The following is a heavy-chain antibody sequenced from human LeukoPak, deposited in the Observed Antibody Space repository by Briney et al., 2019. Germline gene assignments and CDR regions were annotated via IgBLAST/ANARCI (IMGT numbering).Heavy chain of an antibody. D-gene: IGHD6-6*01. CDR1: GFTFSSYA. J-gene: IGHJ4*02. Sequence: GGSLRLSCAASGFTFSSYAMSWVRQAPGKGLEWVSAISGSGGSTYYADSVKGRFTISRDNSKNTLYLQMNSLRAEDTAVYYCAKVFPKTKYSSSSGGGWCYFDYWGQGTLVTVSS. CDR3: AKVFPKTKYSSSSGGGWCYFDY. V-gene: IGHV3-23*01. CDR2: ISGSGGST.